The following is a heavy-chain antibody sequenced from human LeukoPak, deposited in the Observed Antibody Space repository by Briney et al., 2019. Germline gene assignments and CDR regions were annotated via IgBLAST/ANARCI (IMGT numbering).Heavy chain of an antibody. CDR2: IHYGGST. CDR3: ARLNCGGDCSFDY. CDR1: GASISRTYYY. D-gene: IGHD2-21*02. Sequence: PSETLSLTCTVSGASISRTYYYWGWIRQPPGKGLEWIGSIHYGGSTYYSPSLESRVTISVDKSKNQFSLKLNSVTAADTAVYYCARLNCGGDCSFDYWGQGTLVTVSS. J-gene: IGHJ4*02. V-gene: IGHV4-39*07.